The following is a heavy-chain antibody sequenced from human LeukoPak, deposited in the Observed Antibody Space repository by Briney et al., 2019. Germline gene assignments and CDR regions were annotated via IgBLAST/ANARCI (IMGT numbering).Heavy chain of an antibody. CDR3: ATVSVVRGVIITFDAFDI. CDR1: GYTLTELS. V-gene: IGHV1-24*01. D-gene: IGHD3-10*01. CDR2: FDPEDGET. Sequence: ASVKVSCKVSGYTLTELSMHWVRQAPGKGLEWMGGFDPEDGETIYAQKFQGRVTMTEDTSTDTAYMELSSLRSEDTAVYYCATVSVVRGVIITFDAFDIWGQGTMVTVSS. J-gene: IGHJ3*02.